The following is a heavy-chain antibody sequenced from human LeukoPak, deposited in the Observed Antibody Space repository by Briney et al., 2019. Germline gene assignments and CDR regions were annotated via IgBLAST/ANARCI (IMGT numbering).Heavy chain of an antibody. D-gene: IGHD3-22*01. J-gene: IGHJ4*02. CDR1: GGSIRSSSYY. CDR2: IYYTGST. Sequence: SETLSLTCIVSGGSIRSSSYYWGWVRQPPGKGLEWIGSIYYTGSTYYNPSLKTRVTISVDTSKNQFSLKLGSVTAADTAVYYCARGGYYYDSSGYYSPFDYWGQGTLVTVSS. CDR3: ARGGYYYDSSGYYSPFDY. V-gene: IGHV4-39*07.